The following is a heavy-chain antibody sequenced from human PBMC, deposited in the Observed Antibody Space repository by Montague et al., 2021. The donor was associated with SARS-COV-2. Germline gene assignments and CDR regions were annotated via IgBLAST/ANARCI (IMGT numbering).Heavy chain of an antibody. D-gene: IGHD1-26*01. CDR3: ARKGSGRSDLDY. Sequence: SETLSLTCGVSGDSISTDNWRTWVRLPPGKGLEWVGGIYHTGSTKYKPSLKSRVTMSFDKSWNQFSLRLTSVTAADTAIYYCARKGSGRSDLDYWGQGTLVTVSS. V-gene: IGHV4-4*02. CDR1: GDSISTDNW. CDR2: IYHTGST. J-gene: IGHJ4*02.